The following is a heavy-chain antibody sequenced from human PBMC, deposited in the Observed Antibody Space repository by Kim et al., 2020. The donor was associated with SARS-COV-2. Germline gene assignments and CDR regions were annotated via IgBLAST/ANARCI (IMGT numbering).Heavy chain of an antibody. J-gene: IGHJ4*02. V-gene: IGHV4-39*01. CDR1: GGSISSSSYY. CDR3: ARVVDTAFDY. CDR2: IYYSGST. Sequence: SETLSLTCTVSGGSISSSSYYWGWIRQPPGKGLEWIGSIYYSGSTYYNPSLKSRVTISVDTSKNQFSLKLSSVTAADTAVYYCARVVDTAFDYWGQGTLVTVSS. D-gene: IGHD5-18*01.